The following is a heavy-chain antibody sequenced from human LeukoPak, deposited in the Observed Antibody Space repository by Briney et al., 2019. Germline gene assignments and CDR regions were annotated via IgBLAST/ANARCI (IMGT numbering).Heavy chain of an antibody. CDR3: TTSPPGYCTSNSCYAYFDS. Sequence: PGGSLRLSCSASGFTFTNAWMSWVRQAPGKGLEWLGRITDGGTTDHAAPVKGRFAISRDDSKNILYLQLNSLKTEDTAVYYCTTSPPGYCTSNSCYAYFDSWGQGTLVTVSS. D-gene: IGHD2-2*01. J-gene: IGHJ4*02. V-gene: IGHV3-15*01. CDR1: GFTFTNAW. CDR2: ITDGGTT.